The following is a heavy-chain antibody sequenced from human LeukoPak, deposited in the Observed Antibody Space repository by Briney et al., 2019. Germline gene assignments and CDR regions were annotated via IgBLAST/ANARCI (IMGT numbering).Heavy chain of an antibody. V-gene: IGHV3-21*01. CDR1: GFTFSSYS. J-gene: IGHJ6*03. CDR2: ISSSSSYI. D-gene: IGHD2-15*01. Sequence: GGSLRLSCAASGFTFSSYSMNWVRQAPGKGLEWVSSISSSSSYIYYADSVKVRFTISRDNAKNSLYLQMNSLRAEDTAVYYCARVPPLGYCSGGSCLLYYYYYMDVWGKGTTVTVSS. CDR3: ARVPPLGYCSGGSCLLYYYYYMDV.